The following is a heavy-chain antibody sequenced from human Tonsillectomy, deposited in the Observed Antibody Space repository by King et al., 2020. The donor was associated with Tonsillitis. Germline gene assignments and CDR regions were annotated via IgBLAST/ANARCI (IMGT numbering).Heavy chain of an antibody. Sequence: VQLVESGGGLVQPGGSLRLSCAASGFTFSSYSMNWVRQAPGKGLEWVSYISSSSSTIYYADSVKCRFTISRDNAKNSLYLQMNSLRAEDTAVYYCARQLVVAATEWFDPWGQGTLVTVSS. CDR3: ARQLVVAATEWFDP. CDR1: GFTFSSYS. V-gene: IGHV3-48*01. D-gene: IGHD2-15*01. J-gene: IGHJ5*02. CDR2: ISSSSSTI.